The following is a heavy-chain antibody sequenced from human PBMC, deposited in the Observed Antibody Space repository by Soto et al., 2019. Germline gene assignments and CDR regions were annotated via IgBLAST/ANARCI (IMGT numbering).Heavy chain of an antibody. CDR2: ISAYKGNT. V-gene: IGHV1-18*01. Sequence: QVRLVQSGAEVKKPGASVKVSCKASGYTFTSYGISGVRQAPGQGLEGMGWISAYKGNTNYAQKLQGRVTMTTDTSTSTAYMELRSLRSDDTAVYYCARVRWELLHDAFDIWGQGTMVTVSS. D-gene: IGHD1-26*01. CDR1: GYTFTSYG. J-gene: IGHJ3*02. CDR3: ARVRWELLHDAFDI.